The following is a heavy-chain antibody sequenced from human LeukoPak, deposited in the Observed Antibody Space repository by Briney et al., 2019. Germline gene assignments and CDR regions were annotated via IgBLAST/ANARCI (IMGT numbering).Heavy chain of an antibody. CDR1: GDSVSSNSAA. J-gene: IGHJ4*02. V-gene: IGHV6-1*01. Sequence: SQTLSCTCAISGDSVSSNSAAWNWIRQSPSRGLEWLGRTYYRRSRWFSDYALSVRSRIIISADTCKNQFSLQVNSVTPEDTAVYFCARDPGYSGFDSWGQGTLVTVSS. CDR3: ARDPGYSGFDS. D-gene: IGHD5-24*01. CDR2: TYYRRSRWFS.